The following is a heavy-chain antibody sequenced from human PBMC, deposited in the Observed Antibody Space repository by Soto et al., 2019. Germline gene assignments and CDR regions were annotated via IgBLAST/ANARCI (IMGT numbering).Heavy chain of an antibody. Sequence: ASVKVSCKASGYTFIMYAMHWVRQAPGQRLEWMGWINAGNGNTKYSEKFQGRVTITRDTSASTAYMELSSLRSEDTAVYYCARDRDVVGNINFDYWGQGSLVTVSS. CDR1: GYTFIMYA. CDR3: ARDRDVVGNINFDY. D-gene: IGHD3-22*01. CDR2: INAGNGNT. V-gene: IGHV1-3*01. J-gene: IGHJ4*02.